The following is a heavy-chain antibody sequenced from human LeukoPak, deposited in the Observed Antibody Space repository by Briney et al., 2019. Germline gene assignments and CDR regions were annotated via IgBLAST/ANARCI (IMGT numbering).Heavy chain of an antibody. V-gene: IGHV1-18*01. Sequence: ASVKVSCQASGYTFTSYGISWVRQAPGQGLEWMGWISAYNGNTNYAQKLQGRVTMTTDTSTSTAYMELRSLSSDDTAMYYCARDLHYYDSSGYYYFYCWGQGTLVTASS. CDR3: ARDLHYYDSSGYYYFYC. CDR1: GYTFTSYG. J-gene: IGHJ4*02. D-gene: IGHD3-22*01. CDR2: ISAYNGNT.